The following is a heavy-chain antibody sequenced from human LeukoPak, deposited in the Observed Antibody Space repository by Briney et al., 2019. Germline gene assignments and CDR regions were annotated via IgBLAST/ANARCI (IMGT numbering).Heavy chain of an antibody. D-gene: IGHD1-7*01. J-gene: IGHJ4*02. V-gene: IGHV1-69*05. Sequence: ASVKVSCKXSGGTFSSYAISWVRQAPRQGLEWMGRIIPIFGTANYSQKFQGRVTITTDESTSTAYMELSSLRSEDTAVYYCARAHPITGTKGFYFDYWGQGTLVTVSS. CDR3: ARAHPITGTKGFYFDY. CDR1: GGTFSSYA. CDR2: IIPIFGTA.